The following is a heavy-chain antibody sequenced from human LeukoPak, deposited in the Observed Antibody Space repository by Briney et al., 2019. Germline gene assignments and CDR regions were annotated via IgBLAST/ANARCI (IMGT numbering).Heavy chain of an antibody. CDR2: IKQDGSEK. CDR3: AGSLYDFWSGYYNEDY. V-gene: IGHV3-7*01. Sequence: PGGSLRLSCAASGFTFSSYWMSWVRHAPGKGLEWVANIKQDGSEKYYVDSVKGRFTISRDNAKNSLYLQMNSLRAEDTAVYYCAGSLYDFWSGYYNEDYWGQGTLVTVSS. D-gene: IGHD3-3*01. CDR1: GFTFSSYW. J-gene: IGHJ4*02.